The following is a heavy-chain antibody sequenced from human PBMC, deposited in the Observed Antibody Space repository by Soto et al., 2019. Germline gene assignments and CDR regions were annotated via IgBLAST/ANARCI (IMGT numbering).Heavy chain of an antibody. V-gene: IGHV3-30*04. CDR2: ISYDGSNK. J-gene: IGHJ6*02. CDR1: GFTFSSYA. CDR3: AKDRGYCSSTSCPKAYYYYYGMDV. D-gene: IGHD2-2*01. Sequence: VQLVESGGGVVQPGRSLRLSCAASGFTFSSYAMHWVRQAPGKGLEWVAVISYDGSNKYYADSVKGRFTISRDNSKNTLYLQMNSLRAEDTAVYYCAKDRGYCSSTSCPKAYYYYYGMDVWGQGTTVTVSS.